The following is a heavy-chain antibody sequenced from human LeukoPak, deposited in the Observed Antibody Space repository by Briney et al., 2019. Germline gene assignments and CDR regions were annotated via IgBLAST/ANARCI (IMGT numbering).Heavy chain of an antibody. V-gene: IGHV3-7*01. D-gene: IGHD2-2*02. CDR2: MKPDGSEK. Sequence: PGGSLRLSCDVSRFTFSSYWMSWVRQAPGKGLEWVANMKPDGSEKYYADSVKGRFTISRDNSKNSLYLQMNSLRAEDTAVYYCARDPRQSHLVYTTGHYWGQGTLVTVPS. CDR3: ARDPRQSHLVYTTGHY. J-gene: IGHJ4*02. CDR1: RFTFSSYW.